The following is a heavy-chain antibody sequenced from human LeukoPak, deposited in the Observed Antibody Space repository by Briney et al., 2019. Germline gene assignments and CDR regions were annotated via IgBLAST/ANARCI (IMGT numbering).Heavy chain of an antibody. V-gene: IGHV1-3*01. CDR3: ARDGGRSSQWLVYTTPYYFDY. J-gene: IGHJ4*02. Sequence: ASVKVSCKASGYTFTNYAIHWVRQAPGQRLEWMGWINAGNGNTKYSQKFQGRVTITRDTSASTAYMELSSLRSEDTAVYYCARDGGRSSQWLVYTTPYYFDYWGQGTLVTVSS. D-gene: IGHD6-19*01. CDR2: INAGNGNT. CDR1: GYTFTNYA.